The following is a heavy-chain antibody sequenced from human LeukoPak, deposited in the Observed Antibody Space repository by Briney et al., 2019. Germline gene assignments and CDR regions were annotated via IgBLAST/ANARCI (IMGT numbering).Heavy chain of an antibody. D-gene: IGHD6-13*01. CDR3: ARQGGSSSPYYYYYMDV. V-gene: IGHV4-38-2*01. Sequence: SETLSLTCAVSGYSISSGYFWGWFRPPPRKGLAWSGCIYHSGNTYYNPSLKSRVSISVHTSKNHFSLMLSSVTAADTAVYYCARQGGSSSPYYYYYMDVWGKGTTVTVSS. CDR2: IYHSGNT. CDR1: GYSISSGYF. J-gene: IGHJ6*03.